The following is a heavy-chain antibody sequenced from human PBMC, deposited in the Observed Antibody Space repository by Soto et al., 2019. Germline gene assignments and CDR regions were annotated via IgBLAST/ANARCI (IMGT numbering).Heavy chain of an antibody. CDR3: VKDRYIDY. J-gene: IGHJ4*02. CDR1: GFIFSSYA. Sequence: GGSLRLSCSVSGFIFSSYAMHWVRQAPGKGLQYVASISSEGASTYYADSVKGRFIISRDNSKNTLYLQMSSLRAEDTAAYYCVKDRYIDYWGQGNLVTVSS. V-gene: IGHV3-64D*06. CDR2: ISSEGAST.